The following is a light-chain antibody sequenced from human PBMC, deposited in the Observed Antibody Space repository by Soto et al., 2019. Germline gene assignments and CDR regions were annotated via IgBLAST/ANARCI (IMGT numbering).Light chain of an antibody. CDR2: AAS. Sequence: DIQMTQSPSSLSASVGDRVTITCRASQGISTSLVWYQQKPGTVPKLLIFAASTLQSVVPSRFSGSGSGADLTLTSSSLQPEDVATYYCQNYNGAPWTFGQGTKVEIK. V-gene: IGKV1-27*01. J-gene: IGKJ1*01. CDR3: QNYNGAPWT. CDR1: QGISTS.